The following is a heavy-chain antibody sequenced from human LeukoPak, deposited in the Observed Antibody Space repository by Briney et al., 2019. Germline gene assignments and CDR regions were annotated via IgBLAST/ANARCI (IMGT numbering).Heavy chain of an antibody. CDR2: ISSSSSYI. CDR3: ARDSAAAGPAGLDY. D-gene: IGHD6-13*01. J-gene: IGHJ4*02. CDR1: GFTFSSYA. Sequence: PGGSLRLSCAASGFTFSSYAMSWVRQAPGKGLEWVSSISSSSSYIYYADSVKGRFTISRDNAKNSLYLQMNSLRAEDTAVYYCARDSAAAGPAGLDYWGQGTLVTVSS. V-gene: IGHV3-21*01.